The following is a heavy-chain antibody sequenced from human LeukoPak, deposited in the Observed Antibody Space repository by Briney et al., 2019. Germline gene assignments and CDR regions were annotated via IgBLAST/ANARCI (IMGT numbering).Heavy chain of an antibody. CDR1: GYSISSGYY. Sequence: SETLSLTCAVSGYSISSGYYWGWIRQPPGKGLEWIGSIYHSGSTYYSPSLKSRVTISVDTSKNQFSLKLSSVTAADTAVYYCARLVLPNYYFDYWGQGTLVTVSS. CDR3: ARLVLPNYYFDY. J-gene: IGHJ4*02. V-gene: IGHV4-38-2*01. D-gene: IGHD3-10*01. CDR2: IYHSGST.